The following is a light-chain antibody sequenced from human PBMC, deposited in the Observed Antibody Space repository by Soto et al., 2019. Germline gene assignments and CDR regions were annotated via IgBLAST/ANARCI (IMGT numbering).Light chain of an antibody. CDR1: QSVNSN. Sequence: EIVMTQXPVTLSVSPGDRATLSCRASQSVNSNLAWYQHKPGQTPKLLIYVASTRATGIPARFSGSGSGTEFTLTISSLQSEDFAVYYCQQYNVWPLTFGGGTKVEFK. CDR3: QQYNVWPLT. V-gene: IGKV3-15*01. J-gene: IGKJ4*01. CDR2: VAS.